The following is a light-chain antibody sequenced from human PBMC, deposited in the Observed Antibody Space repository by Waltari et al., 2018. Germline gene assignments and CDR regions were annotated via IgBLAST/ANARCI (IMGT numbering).Light chain of an antibody. CDR3: QQYGDSPFT. J-gene: IGKJ2*01. Sequence: EIVLTQSPGTLSLSPGERGALSCRASQSLTSNSLAWPLAWYQQKPGQAPRLVIYGASNRATGSPDRFSGSGSGTDFTLTISRLEPEDFAVYFCQQYGDSPFTFGQGTKLEI. CDR2: GAS. V-gene: IGKV3-20*01. CDR1: QSLTSNS.